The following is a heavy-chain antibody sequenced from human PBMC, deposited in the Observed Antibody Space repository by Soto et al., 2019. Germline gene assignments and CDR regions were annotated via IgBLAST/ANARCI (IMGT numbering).Heavy chain of an antibody. J-gene: IGHJ6*03. D-gene: IGHD1-26*01. CDR3: ARDQYYLYYDYYYMDV. CDR2: ISAYNGNT. V-gene: IGHV1-18*01. CDR1: GYTFTSYG. Sequence: QVQLVQSGAEVKKPGASVKVSCKASGYTFTSYGISWVRQAPGQGLEWMGWISAYNGNTNYAQKLQGRVTMTTDTATSTAYMELRSLRSDDTAGYYCARDQYYLYYDYYYMDVWGKGTTVTVSS.